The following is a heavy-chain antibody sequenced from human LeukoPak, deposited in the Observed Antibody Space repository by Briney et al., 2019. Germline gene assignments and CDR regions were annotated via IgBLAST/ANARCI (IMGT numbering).Heavy chain of an antibody. CDR3: AVNFGAY. CDR2: VNHSGRT. J-gene: IGHJ4*02. V-gene: IGHV4-34*01. CDR1: GGSFSDYW. Sequence: TSETLSLTCAVYGGSFSDYWWTWIRQSPGKGLEWIGEVNHSGRTNYNPSLKSRVSISVDRSKKQFSLKLSSVTAADTAVYYCAVNFGAYWGQGTLVTVSS. D-gene: IGHD1-1*01.